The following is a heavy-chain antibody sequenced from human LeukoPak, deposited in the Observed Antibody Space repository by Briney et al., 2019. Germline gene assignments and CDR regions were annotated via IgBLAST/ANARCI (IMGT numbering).Heavy chain of an antibody. J-gene: IGHJ4*02. D-gene: IGHD5-18*01. CDR1: GDSISSYY. CDR2: IHTSGSN. Sequence: PSETLSLTCTVWGDSISSYYWSWLRQPAGKGLEWIGRIHTSGSNDYNPSLKSRVTMSGDTSKNQFSLEVSSVTAAGTAVYYCAREEGIQIIDYWGQGTLVTVSS. CDR3: AREEGIQIIDY. V-gene: IGHV4-4*07.